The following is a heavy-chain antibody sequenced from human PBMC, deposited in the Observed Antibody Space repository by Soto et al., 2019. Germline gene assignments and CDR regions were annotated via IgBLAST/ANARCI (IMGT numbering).Heavy chain of an antibody. D-gene: IGHD2-15*01. CDR3: ARDGCSGGSCAKTADLPWFDP. Sequence: EASVKVSCKASGGTFSSYAISWVRQAPGQGLEWMGGIIPIFGTANYAQKFQGRVTITADKSTSTAYMELSSLRSEDTAVYYCARDGCSGGSCAKTADLPWFDPWGQGTLVTVSS. J-gene: IGHJ5*02. CDR2: IIPIFGTA. CDR1: GGTFSSYA. V-gene: IGHV1-69*06.